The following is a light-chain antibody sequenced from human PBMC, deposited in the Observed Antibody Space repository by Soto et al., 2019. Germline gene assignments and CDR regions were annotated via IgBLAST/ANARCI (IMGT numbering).Light chain of an antibody. J-gene: IGLJ1*01. CDR1: SSDVGDYNY. CDR2: EVS. V-gene: IGLV2-14*01. Sequence: QSALTQPASVSGSPGQSITISCTGSSSDVGDYNYVSWYQQHPGKAPKLMIYEVSNRPSGVSNRFSGSKSGNTASLTISGLQAEDEADYYCSSYRRTATYVFGTGTKVTAL. CDR3: SSYRRTATYV.